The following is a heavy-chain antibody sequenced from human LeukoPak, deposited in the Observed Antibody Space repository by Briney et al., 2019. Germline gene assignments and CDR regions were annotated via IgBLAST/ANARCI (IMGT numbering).Heavy chain of an antibody. Sequence: GASVKVSCKASGYTFTGYYMHWVRQAPGQGLERMGWINPNSGGTNYAQKFQGRVTMTRDTSISTAYMELSRLRSDDTAVYYCARSTYYYDSSGYYDDENAFDIWGQGTMVTVSS. CDR1: GYTFTGYY. CDR3: ARSTYYYDSSGYYDDENAFDI. D-gene: IGHD3-22*01. CDR2: INPNSGGT. J-gene: IGHJ3*02. V-gene: IGHV1-2*02.